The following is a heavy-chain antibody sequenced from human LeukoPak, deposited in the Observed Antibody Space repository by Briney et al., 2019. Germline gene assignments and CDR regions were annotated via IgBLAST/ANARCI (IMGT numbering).Heavy chain of an antibody. CDR1: GFTFSSSA. V-gene: IGHV3-30-3*01. CDR2: ISYDGSNK. J-gene: IGHJ3*02. Sequence: QPGGSLRLSWAASGFTFSSSAMHWVRQAPGKGLEWVALISYDGSNKYYTDSVKGRFIISRDNSKNTLYVQMNSLRPEDTAVYYCARDPKGGFSYGWGAFDIWGQGTVVTVSS. CDR3: ARDPKGGFSYGWGAFDI. D-gene: IGHD5-18*01.